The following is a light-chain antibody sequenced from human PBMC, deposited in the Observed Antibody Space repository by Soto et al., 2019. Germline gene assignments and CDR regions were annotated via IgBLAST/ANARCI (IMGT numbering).Light chain of an antibody. CDR3: QQYDTLPPT. J-gene: IGKJ4*01. CDR2: GGS. Sequence: DIQMTQSPSSLSASVGDRVTITCQASQAIRNYLNWYQQGPGTAPKLLIYGGSTLETGVPSRFSGRGSAADFTLTISSLQPEDIATYYCQQYDTLPPTFGGGTKVDIK. V-gene: IGKV1-33*01. CDR1: QAIRNY.